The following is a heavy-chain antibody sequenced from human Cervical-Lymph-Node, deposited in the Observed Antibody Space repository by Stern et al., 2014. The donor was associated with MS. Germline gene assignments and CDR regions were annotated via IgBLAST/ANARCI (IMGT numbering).Heavy chain of an antibody. CDR1: GYTFTSYY. Sequence: VQLVPSGAEVKKPGASVKVSCKASGYTFTSYYMHWVRQAPGQGLEGMGIINLSGGSTSYAQKFQGRVTMTRDTSTSTVYMELSSLRSEDTAVYFCAREEAGHRLGMMDVWGLGTTVTVSS. CDR2: INLSGGST. V-gene: IGHV1-46*01. CDR3: AREEAGHRLGMMDV. J-gene: IGHJ6*02. D-gene: IGHD6-19*01.